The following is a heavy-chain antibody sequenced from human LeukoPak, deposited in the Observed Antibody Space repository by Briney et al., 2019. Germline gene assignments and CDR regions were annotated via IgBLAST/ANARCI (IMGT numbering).Heavy chain of an antibody. D-gene: IGHD3-9*01. CDR2: INWNGGST. Sequence: PGGSVRLSCAASGFTFDDYGMSWVRQAPGKGLEWVSGINWNGGSTGYADSVKGRFTISRDNAKNSLYLQMNSLSAEDTALYYCARGFWYYDILTGYYTRTSFYYFDYWGQGTLVTVSS. CDR1: GFTFDDYG. CDR3: ARGFWYYDILTGYYTRTSFYYFDY. V-gene: IGHV3-20*04. J-gene: IGHJ4*02.